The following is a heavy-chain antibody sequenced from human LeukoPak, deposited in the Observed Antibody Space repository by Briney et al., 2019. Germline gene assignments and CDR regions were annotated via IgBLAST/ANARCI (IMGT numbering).Heavy chain of an antibody. D-gene: IGHD6-19*01. V-gene: IGHV3-33*08. J-gene: IGHJ4*02. CDR1: GFTFSSYW. CDR2: IWYDGSNK. CDR3: ARVRGDDKYSSGWYLDY. Sequence: GGSLRLSCAASGFTFSSYWMHWVRQAPGKGLEWVAVIWYDGSNKYYADSVKGRFTISRDNSKNTLYLQMNSLRVEDTAVYYCARVRGDDKYSSGWYLDYWGQGTLVTVSS.